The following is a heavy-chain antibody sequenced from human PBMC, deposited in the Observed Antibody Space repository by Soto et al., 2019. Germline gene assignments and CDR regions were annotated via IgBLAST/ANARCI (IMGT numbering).Heavy chain of an antibody. CDR1: GGSFSSYG. Sequence: ASVKGSCKASGGSFSSYGITCVRQAPGQGLEWMGGIIPIIGTTKYAQKFQGRVTITADESTSTAYMELSSLRSEDTAVYYCARELKEPGSYYYYGLDVWGQGTTVTVSS. J-gene: IGHJ6*02. CDR3: ARELKEPGSYYYYGLDV. CDR2: IIPIIGTT. V-gene: IGHV1-69*13. D-gene: IGHD3-10*01.